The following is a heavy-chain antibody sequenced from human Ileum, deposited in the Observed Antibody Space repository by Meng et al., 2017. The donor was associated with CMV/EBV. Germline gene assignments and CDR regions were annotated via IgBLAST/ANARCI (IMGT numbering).Heavy chain of an antibody. V-gene: IGHV3-30*02. J-gene: IGHJ4*02. D-gene: IGHD1-26*01. CDR1: GLTFSAYG. Sequence: GGSLRLSCAASGLTFSAYGMHWVRQAPGKGLEWVAFIRYDGRDKYYADSVKGRFTISRDNSENTLYLQMHSLRAEDTAVYHCANGRDRGAYYYPLDYWGQGTLVTVSS. CDR2: IRYDGRDK. CDR3: ANGRDRGAYYYPLDY.